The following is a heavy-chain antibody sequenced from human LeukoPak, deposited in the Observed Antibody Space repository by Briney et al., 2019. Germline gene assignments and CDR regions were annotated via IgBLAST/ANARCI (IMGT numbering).Heavy chain of an antibody. CDR3: ARDNPHGYDFWRGSGNYYYYGMDA. CDR2: ISYDGSNK. D-gene: IGHD3-3*01. CDR1: GFTFSSYA. Sequence: PGRSLRLSCAASGFTFSSYAMHWVRQAPGKGLEWVAVISYDGSNKYYADSVKGRFTISRDNSKNTLYLQMNSLRAEDTAVYYCARDNPHGYDFWRGSGNYYYYGMDAWGQGTTVTVSS. V-gene: IGHV3-30-3*01. J-gene: IGHJ6*02.